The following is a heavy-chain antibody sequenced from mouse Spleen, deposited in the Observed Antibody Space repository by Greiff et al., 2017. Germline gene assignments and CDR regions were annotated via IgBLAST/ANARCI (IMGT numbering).Heavy chain of an antibody. D-gene: IGHD1-1*01. CDR3: ATVVATDWYFDV. V-gene: IGHV1-82*01. CDR2: IYPGDGDT. CDR1: GYAFSSSW. Sequence: SGPELVKPGASVKISCKASGYAFSSSWMNWVKQRPGKGLEWIGRIYPGDGDTNYNGKFKGKATLTADKSSSTAYMQLSSLTSEDSAVYFCATVVATDWYFDVWGTGTTVTVSS. J-gene: IGHJ1*03.